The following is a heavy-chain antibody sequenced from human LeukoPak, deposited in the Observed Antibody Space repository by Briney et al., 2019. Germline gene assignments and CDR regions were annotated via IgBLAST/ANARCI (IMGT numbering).Heavy chain of an antibody. CDR3: ARARNSGSYQDY. J-gene: IGHJ4*02. V-gene: IGHV4-59*01. CDR2: IYYSGST. D-gene: IGHD1-26*01. Sequence: WIGYIYYSGSTNYIPSLKSRVTISVDTSKNQFSLKLSSVTAADTAVYYCARARNSGSYQDYWGQGTLVTVSS.